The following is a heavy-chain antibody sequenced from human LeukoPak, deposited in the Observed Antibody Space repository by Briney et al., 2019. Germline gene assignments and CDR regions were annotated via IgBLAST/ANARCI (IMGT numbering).Heavy chain of an antibody. D-gene: IGHD3-22*01. CDR1: GFTFSTYW. CDR2: IKSDGSI. J-gene: IGHJ1*01. CDR3: ARAPSEIGGYYPEYFRH. V-gene: IGHV3-74*01. Sequence: GGSLRLSCAASGFTFSTYWMHWVRQAPGKGLVWVSRIKSDGSINYADSAKGRFTISRDNAKNTVSLQMNSLRPEDTGVYYCARAPSEIGGYYPEYFRHWGQGTLVTVSS.